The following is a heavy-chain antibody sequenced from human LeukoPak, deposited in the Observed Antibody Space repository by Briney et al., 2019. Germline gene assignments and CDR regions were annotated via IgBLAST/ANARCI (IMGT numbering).Heavy chain of an antibody. CDR1: GGSFSGYY. CDR2: INHSGST. J-gene: IGHJ1*01. D-gene: IGHD6-19*01. CDR3: ARGHSGWFAEYFQH. V-gene: IGHV4-34*01. Sequence: SETLSLTCAVYGGSFSGYYWSWIRQPPGKGLEWIGEINHSGSTNYNPSLKRRVTISVDTSKNQFSLKLSSVTAADTAVYYCARGHSGWFAEYFQHWGQGTLVTVSS.